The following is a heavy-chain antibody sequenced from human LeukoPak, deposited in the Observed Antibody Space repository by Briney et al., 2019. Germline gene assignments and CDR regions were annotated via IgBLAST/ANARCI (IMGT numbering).Heavy chain of an antibody. Sequence: GESLKISCKGSGYSFTSYWIGWVRQVPGKGLEWMGIIYPGDSDTRYSPSFQGQVTISADKSISTAYLQWSSLKASDTAMYYCARHQGIAVIVGAFDIWGQGTMVTVSS. D-gene: IGHD6-19*01. CDR1: GYSFTSYW. V-gene: IGHV5-51*01. CDR2: IYPGDSDT. CDR3: ARHQGIAVIVGAFDI. J-gene: IGHJ3*02.